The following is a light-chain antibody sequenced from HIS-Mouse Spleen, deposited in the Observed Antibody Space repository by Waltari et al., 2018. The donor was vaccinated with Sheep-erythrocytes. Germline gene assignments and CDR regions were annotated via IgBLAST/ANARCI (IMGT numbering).Light chain of an antibody. V-gene: IGKV3-11*01. CDR1: QSVSSY. Sequence: EIVLTQSPATLSLSPGERATLSCRASQSVSSYLACYQQKPGQAPRLLIYDASNRAPGIPARFSGSGSGTDFTLTISSLEPEDFAVYYCQQRSNWLTFGGGTKVEIK. CDR3: QQRSNWLT. J-gene: IGKJ4*01. CDR2: DAS.